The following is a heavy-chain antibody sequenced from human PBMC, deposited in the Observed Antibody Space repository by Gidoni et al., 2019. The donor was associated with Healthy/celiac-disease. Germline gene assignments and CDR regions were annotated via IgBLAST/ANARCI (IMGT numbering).Heavy chain of an antibody. CDR3: ARVSVGPRSYYFDY. J-gene: IGHJ4*02. V-gene: IGHV3-53*01. Sequence: EVQPVHSGGGLLQPGGSLRLSCAASGFTVSSNYSRWVRQAPGKGLEWVSVIYSGGSTYYADSVKGRFTISRDNSKNTLYLQMNSLRAEDTAVYYCARVSVGPRSYYFDYWGQGTLVTVSS. CDR2: IYSGGST. D-gene: IGHD1-26*01. CDR1: GFTVSSNY.